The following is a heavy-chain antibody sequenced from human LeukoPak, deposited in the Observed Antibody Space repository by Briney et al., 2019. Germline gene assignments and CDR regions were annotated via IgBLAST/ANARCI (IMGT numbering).Heavy chain of an antibody. Sequence: GGSLRLSCEASGFSFSSYAMSWVRQAPGKGLEWISAVSNTGETTYYGDSVKGRFTVSRDNSRKIMYLQMNGLGAEDTAVYYCAKSYNYDTSGPRFFQHWGQGTLVTVSS. V-gene: IGHV3-23*01. CDR3: AKSYNYDTSGPRFFQH. CDR2: VSNTGETT. J-gene: IGHJ1*01. D-gene: IGHD3-22*01. CDR1: GFSFSSYA.